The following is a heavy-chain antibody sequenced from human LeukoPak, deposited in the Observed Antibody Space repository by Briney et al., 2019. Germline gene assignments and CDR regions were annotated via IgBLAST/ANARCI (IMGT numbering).Heavy chain of an antibody. D-gene: IGHD3-22*01. Sequence: GGSLRLSCAASGFTFSSYAMSWVRQAPGKGLEWVSAISGSGGSTYYADSVKGRFTISRDNSKNTLYLQMNSLRAEDTAVYYCAKSRDSSGYPYDAFGIWGQGTMVTVSS. V-gene: IGHV3-23*01. CDR2: ISGSGGST. CDR1: GFTFSSYA. CDR3: AKSRDSSGYPYDAFGI. J-gene: IGHJ3*02.